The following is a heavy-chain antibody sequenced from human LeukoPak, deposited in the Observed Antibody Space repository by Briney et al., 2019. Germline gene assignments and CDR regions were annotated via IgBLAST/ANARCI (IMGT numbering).Heavy chain of an antibody. CDR3: AKEGCSSTSCGWFDP. CDR1: GFTFSNYA. Sequence: PGGSLRLSCAASGFTFSNYAMSWVRQAPGKGLEWVSSINGRGGSTYYADSVKGRFTISRDNSKNTLYLQMNSLRAEDTAVYYCAKEGCSSTSCGWFDPWGQGTLVTVSS. CDR2: INGRGGST. J-gene: IGHJ5*02. D-gene: IGHD2-2*01. V-gene: IGHV3-23*01.